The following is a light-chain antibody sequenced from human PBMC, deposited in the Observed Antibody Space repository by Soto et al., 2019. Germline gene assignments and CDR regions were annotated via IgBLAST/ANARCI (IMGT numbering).Light chain of an antibody. J-gene: IGKJ4*01. CDR1: QTIRNY. CDR2: DAS. V-gene: IGKV1-39*01. Sequence: DIQLTQSPSSLSASVGDRVTITCRASQTIRNYLNWYQQKPGKAPKFLIYDASSLQSGVPSRFSGSGSGTDFTLTISSLQPEDFATYYCQQSYSTPLTFGGGTKVEIK. CDR3: QQSYSTPLT.